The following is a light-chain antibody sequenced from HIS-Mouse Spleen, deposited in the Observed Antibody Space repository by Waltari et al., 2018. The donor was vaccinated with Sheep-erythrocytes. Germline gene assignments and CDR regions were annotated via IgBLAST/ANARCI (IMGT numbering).Light chain of an antibody. V-gene: IGLV3-10*01. J-gene: IGLJ3*02. CDR3: YSTDSSGNHWV. CDR2: EDS. CDR1: ALPKKY. Sequence: SYELTQPPSVSVSPGQTARITCSGDALPKKYAYWYQKKSGQAPVLVIYEDSKRPSGITERVSGSTSGTMATWTISGAQVEDEADYYCYSTDSSGNHWVFGGGTKLTVL.